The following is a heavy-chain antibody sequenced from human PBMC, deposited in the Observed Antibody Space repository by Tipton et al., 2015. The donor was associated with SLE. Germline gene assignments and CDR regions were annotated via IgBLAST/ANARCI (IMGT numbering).Heavy chain of an antibody. J-gene: IGHJ3*01. CDR3: AIGSEMTTVGRGAFDV. D-gene: IGHD4-11*01. Sequence: TLSLTCTVSGGSISSTDSYWTWTRQHPGKGLEWIGYIFNSGSTFYNPSLKSLLTISVDTSKNQFSLKLTSVTAADTAVYYCAIGSEMTTVGRGAFDVWGQGTMVTVSS. CDR1: GGSISSTDSY. V-gene: IGHV4-31*01. CDR2: IFNSGST.